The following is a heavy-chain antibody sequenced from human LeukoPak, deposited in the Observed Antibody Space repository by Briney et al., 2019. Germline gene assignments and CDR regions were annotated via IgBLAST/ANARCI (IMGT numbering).Heavy chain of an antibody. Sequence: PWGSLKPSCSASGFTFSSYAMHLVRQAPGKGLEYVSAISSNGGSTYYADSVKGRFTISRDNSKNTLYLQTNSLTAEDTAVYYCAGRAELGRGFDYWGQGTLVTVSS. D-gene: IGHD7-27*01. V-gene: IGHV3-64*04. CDR1: GFTFSSYA. CDR3: AGRAELGRGFDY. J-gene: IGHJ4*02. CDR2: ISSNGGST.